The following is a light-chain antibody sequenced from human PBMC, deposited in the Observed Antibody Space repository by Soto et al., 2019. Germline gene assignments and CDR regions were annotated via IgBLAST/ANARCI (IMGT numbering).Light chain of an antibody. V-gene: IGKV3-15*01. J-gene: IGKJ1*01. CDR2: GTS. Sequence: EIVMTQSPATLSVSPCEGATLSSRASQSVSSNLAWYQQKPGQSPRLLIYGTSTRATGIPARFSGSGSGTEFTLTISSLQSEDFAVYYCHQYNFWPTFGQGTKVDI. CDR3: HQYNFWPT. CDR1: QSVSSN.